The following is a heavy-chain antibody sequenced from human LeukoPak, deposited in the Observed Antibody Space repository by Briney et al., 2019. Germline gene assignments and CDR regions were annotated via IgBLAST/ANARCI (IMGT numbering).Heavy chain of an antibody. CDR3: ARGSSSFLFGY. V-gene: IGHV4-59*01. J-gene: IGHJ4*02. Sequence: SETLSLTCTVSAGSISSYYWSWIRQPPGKGLEWIGYIYYSGSINYNPSLKSRVTISLDTSKTQFSLKLSSVTAADTAVYYCARGSSSFLFGYWGQGTLVTVSS. CDR1: AGSISSYY. D-gene: IGHD6-13*01. CDR2: IYYSGSI.